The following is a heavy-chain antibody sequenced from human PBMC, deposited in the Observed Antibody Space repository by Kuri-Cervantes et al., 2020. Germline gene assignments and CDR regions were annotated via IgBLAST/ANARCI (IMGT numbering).Heavy chain of an antibody. Sequence: SVKVSCKASGYTFTGYYMHRVRQAPGQGLEWMGGIIPIFGTANYAQKFQGRVTITADESTSTAYMELSSLRSEDTAVYYCAREIAVAGIGHYYYGMDVWGQGTTVTVSS. CDR3: AREIAVAGIGHYYYGMDV. V-gene: IGHV1-69*13. CDR1: GYTFTGYY. J-gene: IGHJ6*02. D-gene: IGHD6-19*01. CDR2: IIPIFGTA.